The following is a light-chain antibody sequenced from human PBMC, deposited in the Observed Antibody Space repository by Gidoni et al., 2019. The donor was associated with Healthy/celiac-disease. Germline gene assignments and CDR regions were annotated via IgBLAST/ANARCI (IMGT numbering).Light chain of an antibody. CDR2: QDR. CDR3: QAWDSSTNVV. CDR1: KVGDKY. J-gene: IGLJ2*01. Sequence: SYELTQPPSVSVSPGQTASITCSGDKVGDKYACWYQQKPGQSPVLVIYQDRKRPSGIPERFSGSTSGNTATLTISGTQAMDEADYYCQAWDSSTNVVFGGGTKLTVL. V-gene: IGLV3-1*01.